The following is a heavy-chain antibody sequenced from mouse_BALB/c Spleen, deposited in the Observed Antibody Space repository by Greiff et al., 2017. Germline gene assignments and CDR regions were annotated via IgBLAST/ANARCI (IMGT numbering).Heavy chain of an antibody. CDR1: GFTFTDYY. CDR3: AREMRYEDAMDY. J-gene: IGHJ4*01. V-gene: IGHV7-3*02. Sequence: EVKLVESGGGLVQPGGSLRLSCATSGFTFTDYYMSWVRQPPGKALEWLGFIRNKANGYTTEYSASVKGRFTISRDNSQSILYLQMNTLRAEDSATYYCAREMRYEDAMDYWGQGTSVTVSS. CDR2: IRNKANGYTT. D-gene: IGHD2-14*01.